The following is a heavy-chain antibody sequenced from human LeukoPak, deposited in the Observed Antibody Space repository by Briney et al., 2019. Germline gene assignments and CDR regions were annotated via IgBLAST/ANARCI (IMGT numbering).Heavy chain of an antibody. CDR2: ISYDGSNK. D-gene: IGHD6-19*01. V-gene: IGHV3-30-3*01. J-gene: IGHJ3*02. Sequence: GGSLRLSCAASGFTFSSYAMHWVRQAPGKGLEWVAVISYDGSNKYYADSVKGRFTISRDNAKNTLYLQMNSLRAEDTAVYYCARGPFIAVDAFDIWGQGTMVTVSS. CDR1: GFTFSSYA. CDR3: ARGPFIAVDAFDI.